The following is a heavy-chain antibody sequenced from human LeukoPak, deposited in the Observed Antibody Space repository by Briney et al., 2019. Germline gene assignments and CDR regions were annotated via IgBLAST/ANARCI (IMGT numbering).Heavy chain of an antibody. V-gene: IGHV3-33*06. CDR2: VWADGRTK. CDR1: GLDFGSHG. Sequence: PGGSLRLSCAVSGLDFGSHGFHWVRQAPGKGLEWVAAVWADGRTKDVAGSVKGRFTASSNNFENTVFLQMNDLRVEDTAMYYCAKDPARSMDVWGKGTTVIVSS. CDR3: AKDPARSMDV. J-gene: IGHJ6*03.